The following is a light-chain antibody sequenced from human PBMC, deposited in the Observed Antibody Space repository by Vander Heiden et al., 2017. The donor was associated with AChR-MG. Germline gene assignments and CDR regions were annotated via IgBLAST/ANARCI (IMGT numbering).Light chain of an antibody. V-gene: IGKV3-20*01. J-gene: IGKJ1*01. Sequence: IVLTQSPGTLSLSPGETVTLSCRASQIISSNYLAWYQHRPGQAPTLLIYGASISATGIPARFSGSGSGTDFTLTIIRLESADFAVYYCHQEGSSPRTFGQRSMVE. CDR1: QIISSNY. CDR3: HQEGSSPRT. CDR2: GAS.